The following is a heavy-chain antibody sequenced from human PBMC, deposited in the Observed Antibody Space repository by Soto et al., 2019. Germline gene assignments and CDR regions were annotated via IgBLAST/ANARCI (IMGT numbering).Heavy chain of an antibody. Sequence: GGSLRLSCAASGFTFSDHYMDWVRQAPGKGLEWVGRTRNKANSYTTEYAASVKGRFTISRDDSKNSLYLQMNSLKTEDTAVYYCARSSRADDYGDYVNAFDIWGQGTMVTVSS. V-gene: IGHV3-72*01. D-gene: IGHD4-17*01. J-gene: IGHJ3*02. CDR1: GFTFSDHY. CDR2: TRNKANSYTT. CDR3: ARSSRADDYGDYVNAFDI.